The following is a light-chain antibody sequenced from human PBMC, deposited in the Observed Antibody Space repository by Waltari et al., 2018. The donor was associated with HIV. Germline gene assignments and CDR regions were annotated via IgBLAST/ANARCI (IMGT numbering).Light chain of an antibody. V-gene: IGLV2-14*03. CDR1: SGDVGGYDY. CDR3: STYTSRSTRD. J-gene: IGLJ1*01. Sequence: QSALTQPASVSGSPGQPITISCTGTSGDVGGYDYVSWYEQHPGKAPKLMIYYVSNRPSPVPISFCGSKSGNTASLIISGRQAEDESDYYCSTYTSRSTRDFGTGTAVTVV. CDR2: YVS.